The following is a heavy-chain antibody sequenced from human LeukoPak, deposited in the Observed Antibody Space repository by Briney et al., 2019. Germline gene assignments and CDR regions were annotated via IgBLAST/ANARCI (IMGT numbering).Heavy chain of an antibody. D-gene: IGHD1-14*01. J-gene: IGHJ4*02. CDR1: QFSISYDW. CDR3: ARGVEPLAANTLAY. Sequence: PGGSLRLSCAASQFSISYDWMHWVRQAPGKGLEWVSVLCSDGNTKYADSVQGRFTISRDNSKNTLYLEMNSLSPDDTAVYYCARGVEPLAANTLAYWGQGTLVTVSS. V-gene: IGHV3-53*01. CDR2: LCSDGNT.